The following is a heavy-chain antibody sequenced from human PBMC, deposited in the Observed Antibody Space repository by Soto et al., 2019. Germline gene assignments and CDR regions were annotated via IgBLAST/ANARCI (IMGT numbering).Heavy chain of an antibody. Sequence: SVKVSCKASGGTFSSYTISWVRQAPGQGLEWMGRIIPILGIANYAQKFQGRVTITADKSTSTAYMELSSLRSEDTAVYYCAREARVGVVPAATYYYYYYMDVWGKGTTVTVSS. V-gene: IGHV1-69*04. CDR2: IIPILGIA. J-gene: IGHJ6*03. D-gene: IGHD2-2*01. CDR1: GGTFSSYT. CDR3: AREARVGVVPAATYYYYYYMDV.